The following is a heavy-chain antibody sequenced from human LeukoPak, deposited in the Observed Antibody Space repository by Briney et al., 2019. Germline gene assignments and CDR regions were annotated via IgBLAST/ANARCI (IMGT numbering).Heavy chain of an antibody. CDR1: GFTFSSYA. Sequence: GGSLRLSCAASGFTFSSYAMHWFRQAPGKGLEWVAVISYDGSNKYYADSVKGRFTISRDNSKNTLYLQMNSLRAEDTAVYYCAKYWSGSGEKYYFDYWGQGTLVTVSS. V-gene: IGHV3-30-3*02. D-gene: IGHD1-26*01. J-gene: IGHJ4*02. CDR3: AKYWSGSGEKYYFDY. CDR2: ISYDGSNK.